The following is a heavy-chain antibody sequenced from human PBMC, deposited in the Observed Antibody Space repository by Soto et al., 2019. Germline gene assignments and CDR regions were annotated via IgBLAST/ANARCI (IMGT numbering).Heavy chain of an antibody. CDR3: AKDLEKWLVQLGGLDS. D-gene: IGHD6-19*01. V-gene: IGHV3-23*01. CDR1: GFTLSSYF. Sequence: EVQLLESGGGLVQPGGSLRLSCVASGFTLSSYFMTWVRQAPGKGLEWVSAISNCGGSTYYADSVKGRFTISRDNSKNTLYLQMNSLRAEDTAVYFCAKDLEKWLVQLGGLDSWGQGTLVTVSS. CDR2: ISNCGGST. J-gene: IGHJ4*02.